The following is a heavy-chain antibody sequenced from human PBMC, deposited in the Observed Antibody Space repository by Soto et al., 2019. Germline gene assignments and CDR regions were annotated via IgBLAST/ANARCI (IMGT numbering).Heavy chain of an antibody. D-gene: IGHD6-6*01. Sequence: QVQLQESGPGLAKPSETLSLTCTVSGGSVSSGSYYWSWIRQPPGKGLEWIGYIYYSGSTNYNPSLKSRVTISVDTSKNQFSLKLSSVTAADTAVYYCARVDSSSWNWGQGTLVTVSS. CDR1: GGSVSSGSYY. V-gene: IGHV4-61*01. CDR2: IYYSGST. J-gene: IGHJ4*02. CDR3: ARVDSSSWN.